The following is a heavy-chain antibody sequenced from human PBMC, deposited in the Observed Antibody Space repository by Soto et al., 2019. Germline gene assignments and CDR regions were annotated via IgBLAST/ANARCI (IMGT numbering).Heavy chain of an antibody. Sequence: QVQLVESGGGVVQPGRSLRLSCAASGFTFSSYGIHWVRQAPGKGLEGVAVISYDGSNKYYADSVKGRFTISRDDSKNTLYLQMNSLRAEDTAVYYCAKQGLPHHNWFDPWGQGTVVTVSS. D-gene: IGHD2-15*01. V-gene: IGHV3-30*18. CDR3: AKQGLPHHNWFDP. CDR2: ISYDGSNK. J-gene: IGHJ5*02. CDR1: GFTFSSYG.